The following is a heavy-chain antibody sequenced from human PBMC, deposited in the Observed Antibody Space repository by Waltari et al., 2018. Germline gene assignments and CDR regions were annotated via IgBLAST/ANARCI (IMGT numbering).Heavy chain of an antibody. CDR2: INHSGLT. CDR3: ARGGGLLRGVSGYGYGMDV. CDR1: GYSISSGYY. V-gene: IGHV4-38-2*01. J-gene: IGHJ6*02. D-gene: IGHD3-10*01. Sequence: QVQLQESGPRLVTPSEPLSLNCAVSGYSISSGYYWDWIRQPPGKGLEWMGTINHSGLTYYNPSLKSRVTISVDTSKNHFSLEMRSVTAADTAVYYCARGGGLLRGVSGYGYGMDVWGQGTTVTVSS.